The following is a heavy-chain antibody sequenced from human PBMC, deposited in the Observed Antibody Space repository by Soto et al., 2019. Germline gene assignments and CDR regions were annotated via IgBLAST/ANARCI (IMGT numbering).Heavy chain of an antibody. CDR2: IYYTGST. V-gene: IGHV4-61*01. D-gene: IGHD3-3*01. J-gene: IGHJ6*02. CDR3: ARDQDDFRSSSYYYAMEV. Sequence: QVQLQESGPGLVKPSETLSLTCTVSGGSVSSESHYWSWIRQTPGKGLEWIGYIYYTGSTNYNPSLKGRVTMSVDTSRDQVSLRLRSVTRADTAVYFCARDQDDFRSSSYYYAMEVWGQGTKVTVSS. CDR1: GGSVSSESHY.